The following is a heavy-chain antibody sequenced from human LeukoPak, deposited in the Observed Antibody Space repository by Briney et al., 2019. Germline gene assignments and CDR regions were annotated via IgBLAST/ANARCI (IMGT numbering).Heavy chain of an antibody. Sequence: SETLSLTCTVSGGSISSYYWSWMRQPPGKGLEWIGDIYYSGSTDYNPSLDSRVTISVETSKIQFSLKLRSVTAADTAVYYRATSMAVAGSGALDIWGQGTMVTVSS. J-gene: IGHJ3*02. D-gene: IGHD6-19*01. CDR3: ATSMAVAGSGALDI. V-gene: IGHV4-59*01. CDR1: GGSISSYY. CDR2: IYYSGST.